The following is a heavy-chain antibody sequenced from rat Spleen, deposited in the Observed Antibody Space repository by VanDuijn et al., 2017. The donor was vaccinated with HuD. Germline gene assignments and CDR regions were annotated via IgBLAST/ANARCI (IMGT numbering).Heavy chain of an antibody. V-gene: IGHV5-20*01. D-gene: IGHD1-4*01. Sequence: EVQLVESGGGLVQPGRSLRLSCAASRFTFSNYYMAWVRQAPKKGLEWVATIGYDGGNTYYRDSVKGRFTISRNNAKSTLYLQMDSLRSEDTATYYCTTGLPGYPDYWGQGVMVTVSS. J-gene: IGHJ2*01. CDR2: IGYDGGNT. CDR3: TTGLPGYPDY. CDR1: RFTFSNYY.